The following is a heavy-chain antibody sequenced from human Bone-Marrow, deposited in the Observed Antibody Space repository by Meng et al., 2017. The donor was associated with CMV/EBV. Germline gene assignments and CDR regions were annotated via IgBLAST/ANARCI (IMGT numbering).Heavy chain of an antibody. CDR1: GFTFSSYA. V-gene: IGHV3-30-3*01. J-gene: IGHJ4*02. Sequence: GESLKISCAASGFTFSSYAMHWVRQAPGKGLEWVAVISYDGSNKYYADSVKGRFTISRDNSKNTLYLQMNSRRAEDTAVYYCARSMIVVWGQGTLVTVSS. D-gene: IGHD3-22*01. CDR2: ISYDGSNK. CDR3: ARSMIVV.